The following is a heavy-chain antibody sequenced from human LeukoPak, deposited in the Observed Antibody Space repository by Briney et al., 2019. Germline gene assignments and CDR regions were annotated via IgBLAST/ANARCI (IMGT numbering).Heavy chain of an antibody. V-gene: IGHV1-8*03. CDR2: MNPNTGNA. Sequence: ASVKVSCKASGYTFTNFDINWVRQATGQGLEWMGWMNPNTGNAGYAQKFQDRVTITWDASRSTAYMDLSSLRSEGTAVYYCARVGYSNSYDYWGQGTLVTVSS. CDR1: GYTFTNFD. D-gene: IGHD4-11*01. J-gene: IGHJ4*02. CDR3: ARVGYSNSYDY.